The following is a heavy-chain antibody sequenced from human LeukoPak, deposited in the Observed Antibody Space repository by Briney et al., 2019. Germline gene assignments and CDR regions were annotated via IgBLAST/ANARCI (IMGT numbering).Heavy chain of an antibody. CDR2: TCHRSKWYN. Sequence: SQTLSLTCAISGDSVSSNSAAWNWISQSPSRGLEWLGKTCHRSKWYNDYAVSVKSRISIYPDTSKNQFSLQLSSVTPEATAVYYCARQNNTYHHYNLGWFDPWGQGTLVTVSS. CDR3: ARQNNTYHHYNLGWFDP. V-gene: IGHV6-1*01. J-gene: IGHJ5*02. CDR1: GDSVSSNSAA. D-gene: IGHD5-24*01.